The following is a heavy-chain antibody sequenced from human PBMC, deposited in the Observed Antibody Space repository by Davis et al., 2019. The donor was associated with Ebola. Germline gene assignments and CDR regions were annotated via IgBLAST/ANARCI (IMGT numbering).Heavy chain of an antibody. CDR3: AKDIRLLGLWFDP. J-gene: IGHJ5*02. Sequence: GESLKISCAASGFTFSSYAMSWVRQAPGKGLEWVSAISGSGGSTYYADSVKGRFTISRDNSKNTLYLQMNSLRAEDTAVYYCAKDIRLLGLWFDPWGQGTLVTVSS. V-gene: IGHV3-23*01. CDR1: GFTFSSYA. D-gene: IGHD7-27*01. CDR2: ISGSGGST.